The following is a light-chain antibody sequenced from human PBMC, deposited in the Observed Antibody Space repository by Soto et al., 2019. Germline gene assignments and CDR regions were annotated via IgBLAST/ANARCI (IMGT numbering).Light chain of an antibody. CDR1: QSISSY. CDR3: QQRSNWPLT. CDR2: DAS. Sequence: EIVLTQSPATLSLSPGERATLSCRASQSISSYLAWYQQKPGQAPRLLIYDASKRAPGIPVRFSGSGSGTDFTLTISSLEPEDFAVYYCQQRSNWPLTFGGGTKVEIK. J-gene: IGKJ4*01. V-gene: IGKV3-11*01.